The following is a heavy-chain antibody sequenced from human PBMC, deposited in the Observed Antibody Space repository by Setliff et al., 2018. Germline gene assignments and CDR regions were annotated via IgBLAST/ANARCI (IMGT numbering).Heavy chain of an antibody. Sequence: ASVKVSCKTSGYTFTNFGISWVRQAPGQGLEWLGSISPYTGNTNYPKRLQGRITMTTDTLTSTVYMELRSLRPDDTALYYCVRSSAPQIVLAADFDRWGQGTLVTVSS. D-gene: IGHD2-8*02. CDR1: GYTFTNFG. CDR3: VRSSAPQIVLAADFDR. V-gene: IGHV1-18*01. J-gene: IGHJ4*02. CDR2: ISPYTGNT.